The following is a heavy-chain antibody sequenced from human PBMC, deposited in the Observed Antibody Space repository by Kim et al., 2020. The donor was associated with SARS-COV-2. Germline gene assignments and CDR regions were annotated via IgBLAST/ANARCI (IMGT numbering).Heavy chain of an antibody. CDR2: ISYDGSNK. D-gene: IGHD1-26*01. CDR3: AKGVEWELRQANDAFDN. CDR1: GFTFSSYG. Sequence: GGSLRLSCAASGFTFSSYGMHWVRQAPGKGLEWVAVISYDGSNKYYADSVKGRFTISRDNSKNTLYLQMNSLRAEDTAVYYCAKGVEWELRQANDAFDN. J-gene: IGHJ3*02. V-gene: IGHV3-30*18.